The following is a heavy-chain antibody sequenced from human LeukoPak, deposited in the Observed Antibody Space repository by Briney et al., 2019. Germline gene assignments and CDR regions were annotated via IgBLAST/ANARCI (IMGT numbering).Heavy chain of an antibody. J-gene: IGHJ6*03. CDR1: GYTITNNY. CDR3: AREVNDIVVVPAGIYYYYYYYMDV. CDR2: INPSGTGT. D-gene: IGHD2-2*01. Sequence: GASVKVSCKASGYTITNNYMHWVRQAPGQGLEWMGVINPSGTGTSYAQKFQGRVTITRNTSISTAYMELSSLRSEDTAVYYCAREVNDIVVVPAGIYYYYYYYMDVWGKGTTVTVSS. V-gene: IGHV1-46*01.